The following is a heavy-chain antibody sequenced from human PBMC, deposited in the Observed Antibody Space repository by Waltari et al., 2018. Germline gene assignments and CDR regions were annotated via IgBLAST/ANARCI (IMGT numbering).Heavy chain of an antibody. Sequence: QVQLQESGPGLVQPSETLSLTCTISISSINSDFYWGRIRQSPGKGLEWIGNSYYDGRSYYNPSLESRVIISGDKSRKEFSLVLSSVTAADTAMYYCVRSPGSSFDYWGQGILVTVSS. CDR3: VRSPGSSFDY. CDR1: ISSINSDFY. CDR2: SYYDGRS. J-gene: IGHJ4*02. V-gene: IGHV4-38-2*02.